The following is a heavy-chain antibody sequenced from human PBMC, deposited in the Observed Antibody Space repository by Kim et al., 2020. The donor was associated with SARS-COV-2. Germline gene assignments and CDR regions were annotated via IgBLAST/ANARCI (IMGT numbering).Heavy chain of an antibody. Sequence: ASVKVSCKTSGYTFSDYYVQWVRQAPGQGLEWLGWINPNSGGAIYAEQFEGRVTMTRDTSMSTYFLDLSRLTSDDAAVYYCARSDHDPLTGYYPDYWGQGTLVAVSS. J-gene: IGHJ4*02. CDR2: INPNSGGA. D-gene: IGHD3-9*01. V-gene: IGHV1-2*02. CDR1: GYTFSDYY. CDR3: ARSDHDPLTGYYPDY.